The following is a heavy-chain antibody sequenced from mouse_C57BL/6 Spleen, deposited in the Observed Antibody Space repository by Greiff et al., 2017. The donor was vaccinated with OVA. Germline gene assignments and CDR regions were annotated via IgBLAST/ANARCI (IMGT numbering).Heavy chain of an antibody. CDR1: GFSFTSYG. Sequence: VQLQQSGPGLVQPSQSLSITCTASGFSFTSYGVHWVRQSPGKGLEWLGVIWSGGSTAYYAAFISRLSISKDKSKSQVFFKMNSLQADDTAIYYCARFLSMRVTTRCAYWGQGTLVTVSA. D-gene: IGHD2-3*01. CDR2: IWSGGST. V-gene: IGHV2-2*01. CDR3: ARFLSMRVTTRCAY. J-gene: IGHJ3*01.